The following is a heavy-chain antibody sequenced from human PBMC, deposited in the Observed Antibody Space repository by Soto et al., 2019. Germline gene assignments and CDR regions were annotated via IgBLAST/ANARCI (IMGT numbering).Heavy chain of an antibody. V-gene: IGHV4-30-4*01. J-gene: IGHJ4*02. CDR1: GGSISSGDYY. CDR3: ARVRQTPSALRFLEWSKAFDY. Sequence: QVQLQESGPGLVKPSQTLSLTCTVSGGSISSGDYYWSWIRQPPGKGLEWIGYIYYSGSTYYNPSLRSRVTISVDTSKNQCSLKLSSVTAANTAVYYCARVRQTPSALRFLEWSKAFDYWGQGTLVTVSS. D-gene: IGHD3-3*01. CDR2: IYYSGST.